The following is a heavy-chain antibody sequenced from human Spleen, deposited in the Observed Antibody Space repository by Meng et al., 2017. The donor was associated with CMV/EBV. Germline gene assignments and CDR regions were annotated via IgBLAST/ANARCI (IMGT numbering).Heavy chain of an antibody. CDR2: IYYSGST. CDR3: ARDKTRYYYGSGSPYQDY. D-gene: IGHD3-10*01. CDR1: GGTFSSRSYY. J-gene: IGHJ4*02. V-gene: IGHV4-39*07. Sequence: SETLSLTCTVSGGTFSSRSYYWGWIRQPPGKGLEWIGSIYYSGSTYYNPSLKSRVTISVDTSKNQFSLKLSSVTAADTAVYYCARDKTRYYYGSGSPYQDYWGQGTLVTVSS.